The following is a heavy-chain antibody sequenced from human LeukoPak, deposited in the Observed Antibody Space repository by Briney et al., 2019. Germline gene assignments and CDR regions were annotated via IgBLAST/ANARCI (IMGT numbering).Heavy chain of an antibody. V-gene: IGHV3-48*01. D-gene: IGHD6-13*01. CDR2: ITSTSITI. CDR3: ARVAALGTHNWFDP. Sequence: PGGSLRLSCAASGFAFSTYSMTWVRQAPGKGLQWISYITSTSITIYYPDSVKGRFTISRDNAKNLLFLQMNSLRAEDTAVYYCARVAALGTHNWFDPWGPGTLVTVSS. CDR1: GFAFSTYS. J-gene: IGHJ5*02.